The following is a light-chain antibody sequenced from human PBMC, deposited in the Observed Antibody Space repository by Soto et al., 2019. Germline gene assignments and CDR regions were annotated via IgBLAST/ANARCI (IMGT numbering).Light chain of an antibody. Sequence: DIQMTQSPSSLSASVGDRVTITCRASQSIGKHLNWYQQKPGKAPKLLIYYVSNLQSGVPSRFSGSGSGTDFTLTIDSLQPEDFATYYCQQGYTSSITFGQGTRWRL. CDR1: QSIGKH. V-gene: IGKV1-39*01. CDR2: YVS. CDR3: QQGYTSSIT. J-gene: IGKJ5*01.